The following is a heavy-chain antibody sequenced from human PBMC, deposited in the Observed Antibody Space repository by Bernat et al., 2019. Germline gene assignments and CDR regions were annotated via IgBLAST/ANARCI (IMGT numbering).Heavy chain of an antibody. CDR2: INPNSGGT. Sequence: QVQLVQSGAEVKKPGASVKVSCKASGYTFTGYYMHWVRQAPGQGLEWMGWINPNSGGTNCAQKFQGWVTMTRETTISTAYMELSRLRSDDTAVYYCARDKGFGEFSRGATFDYWGQGTLVTVSS. CDR1: GYTFTGYY. J-gene: IGHJ4*02. CDR3: ARDKGFGEFSRGATFDY. V-gene: IGHV1-2*04. D-gene: IGHD3-10*01.